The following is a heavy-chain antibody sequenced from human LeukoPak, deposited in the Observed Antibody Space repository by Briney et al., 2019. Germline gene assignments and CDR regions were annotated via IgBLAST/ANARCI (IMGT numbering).Heavy chain of an antibody. CDR1: GFNFDDYA. Sequence: GRSLRLSCAASGFNFDDYAMHWVRQAPGKGLEWVSGISWNSGSIGYADSVKGRFTISRDNAKNSLYLQMNSLRAEDTALYYCAKGRITMVRAFLDYWGQGTLVTVSS. CDR2: ISWNSGSI. D-gene: IGHD3-10*01. CDR3: AKGRITMVRAFLDY. J-gene: IGHJ4*02. V-gene: IGHV3-9*01.